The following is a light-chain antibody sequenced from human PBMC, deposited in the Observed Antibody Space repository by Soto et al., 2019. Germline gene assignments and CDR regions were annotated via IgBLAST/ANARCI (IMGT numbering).Light chain of an antibody. CDR3: QHYNSYSEA. CDR2: KAS. Sequence: DIQMTQSPSSLSASVGDRVTITCRASLGISNSLAWYQQKPGKVPKLLIYKASTLKSGVPSRFSGSGSGTEFTLTISSLQPDDFATYYCQHYNSYSEAFGQGTKVELK. V-gene: IGKV1-5*03. J-gene: IGKJ1*01. CDR1: LGISNS.